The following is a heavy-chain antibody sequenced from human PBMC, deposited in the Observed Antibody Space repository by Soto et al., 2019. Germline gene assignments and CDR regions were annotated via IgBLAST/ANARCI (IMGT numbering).Heavy chain of an antibody. CDR2: ISAHNGNT. D-gene: IGHD1-1*01. CDR1: GYAFTTYG. V-gene: IGHV1-18*01. CDR3: ARGRYGDY. Sequence: QVHLVQSGAEVKKSGASVKVSCKGSGYAFTTYGITWVRQAPGQGLEWMGWISAHNGNTNYAQKLQGRVTVTRDTSTSTAYMELRSLRSDDTAVYYCARGRYGDYWGQGALVTVSS. J-gene: IGHJ4*02.